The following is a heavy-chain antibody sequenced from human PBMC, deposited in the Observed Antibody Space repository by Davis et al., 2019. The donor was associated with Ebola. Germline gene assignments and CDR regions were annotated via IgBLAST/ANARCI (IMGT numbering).Heavy chain of an antibody. CDR1: GGSISSYY. Sequence: SETLSLTCTVSGGSISSYYWSWIRQPPGKGLEWIGYIYYSGSTNYNPSLKSRVTISVDTSKNQFSLKLSSVTAADTAVYYCARGESTVTTSWFDPWGQGTLVTVSS. CDR3: ARGESTVTTSWFDP. J-gene: IGHJ5*02. V-gene: IGHV4-59*01. CDR2: IYYSGST. D-gene: IGHD4-17*01.